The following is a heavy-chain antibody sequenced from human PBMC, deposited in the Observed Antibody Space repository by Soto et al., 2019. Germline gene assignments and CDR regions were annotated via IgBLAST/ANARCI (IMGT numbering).Heavy chain of an antibody. CDR2: ISAYNGNT. V-gene: IGHV1-18*04. D-gene: IGHD3-10*01. Sequence: ASVKVSCKASGYTFTSYGLSWVRQAPGQVLEWMGLISAYNGNTNYAQKLQGRVTMTKDTSTITAYMELRSLRSDDTAVYYCARYRAVRGVILYYYYGVEVGGQGTTVTVSS. CDR3: ARYRAVRGVILYYYYGVEV. J-gene: IGHJ6*01. CDR1: GYTFTSYG.